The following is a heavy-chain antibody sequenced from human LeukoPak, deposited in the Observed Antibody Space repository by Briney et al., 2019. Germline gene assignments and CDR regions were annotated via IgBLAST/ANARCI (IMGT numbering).Heavy chain of an antibody. CDR2: IIPIFGTA. CDR1: GGTFSSYA. J-gene: IGHJ3*02. D-gene: IGHD3-3*02. CDR3: ASPPPHFWSGSYQPDDAFDI. Sequence: GASVKVSCKASGGTFSSYAISWVRQAPGQGLEWMGGIIPIFGTANYAQKFQGRVTITTDESTSTAYMELSSLRSEDTAVYYCASPPPHFWSGSYQPDDAFDIWGQGTMVTVSS. V-gene: IGHV1-69*05.